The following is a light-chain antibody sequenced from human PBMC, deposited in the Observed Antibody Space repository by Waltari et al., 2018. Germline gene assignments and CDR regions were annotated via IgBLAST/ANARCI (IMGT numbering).Light chain of an antibody. CDR3: SSYSTSSSLIL. Sequence: QSALSQPASVSGSPGQSITISCTGASSDVGGHDYVSWYQQHPGKAPKLIIRDVNNRPSGVSTRFPGSKSGNTASLTISGLQAEDEADYYCSSYSTSSSLILFGEGTKVTVL. V-gene: IGLV2-14*03. J-gene: IGLJ2*01. CDR1: SSDVGGHDY. CDR2: DVN.